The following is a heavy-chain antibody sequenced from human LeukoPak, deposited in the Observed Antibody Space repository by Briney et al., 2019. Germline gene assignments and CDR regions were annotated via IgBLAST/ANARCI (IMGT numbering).Heavy chain of an antibody. D-gene: IGHD3-16*01. CDR3: ARGGGYLSAFDI. Sequence: GGSLRLSCAASGFTFDDYGMSWVRQAPGKGLEWVSIIYSGGSTFYADSVKGRFTISRDNSKNTLYLQMNSLRAEDTAVYYCARGGGYLSAFDIWGQGTMVTVSS. V-gene: IGHV3-53*01. CDR2: IYSGGST. CDR1: GFTFDDYG. J-gene: IGHJ3*02.